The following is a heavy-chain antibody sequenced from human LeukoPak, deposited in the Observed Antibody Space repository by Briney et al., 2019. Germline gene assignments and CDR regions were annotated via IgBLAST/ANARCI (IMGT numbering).Heavy chain of an antibody. D-gene: IGHD1-26*01. V-gene: IGHV3-23*01. Sequence: TGGSLRLSCAASGLTFSSYTMSWVRQAPGKGPEWVSAISAGGGNTYYADSVKGRFTISRDNSKNTLYLQTNSLRAEDTAVYSCAVPQWELLNWGQGTLVTVSS. CDR3: AVPQWELLN. CDR1: GLTFSSYT. J-gene: IGHJ4*02. CDR2: ISAGGGNT.